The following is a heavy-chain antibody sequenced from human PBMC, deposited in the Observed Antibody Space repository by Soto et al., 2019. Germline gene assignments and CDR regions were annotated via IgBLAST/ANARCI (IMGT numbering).Heavy chain of an antibody. CDR2: ISSTSTNI. CDR1: EFTFSTYI. CDR3: ARDSCRNTSCAANY. D-gene: IGHD2-2*01. Sequence: GGSLRVSCAASEFTFSTYIMNWVRQAPGKGLEWISYISSTSTNIYYADSVRGRFTISRDNAKNSLYLQMNSLRDEDTAMYYCARDSCRNTSCAANYWGQGTLVTVSS. J-gene: IGHJ4*02. V-gene: IGHV3-48*02.